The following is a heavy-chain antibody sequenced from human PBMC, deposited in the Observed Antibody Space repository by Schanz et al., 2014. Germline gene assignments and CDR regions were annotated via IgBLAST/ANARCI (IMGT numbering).Heavy chain of an antibody. Sequence: QLQLQESGPGLVKPSETLSLTCTVSGGSISTYYWSWIRQSPGKGLEWIGYIYYTGTTNYNPSLKAEPTLPEATPKTQSSRGRILGTAADTAVYYCARLGSPHCATSDCHHDWFGPWGQGTLVTVSS. CDR2: IYYTGTT. CDR3: ARLGSPHCATSDCHHDWFGP. D-gene: IGHD1-26*01. CDR1: GGSISTYY. V-gene: IGHV4-59*08. J-gene: IGHJ5*02.